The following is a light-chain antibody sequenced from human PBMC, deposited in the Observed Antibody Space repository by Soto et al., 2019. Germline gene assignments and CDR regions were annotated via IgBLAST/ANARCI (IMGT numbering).Light chain of an antibody. CDR3: SSYTSSSTPWV. J-gene: IGLJ3*02. Sequence: QSVLTQPPSVSGSPGQSITISCTGTSSDVGGYNYVSWYQQHPGKAPKLMIYDVSNRPSGVSNRFSGSKSGNTASLTISGLQAEDEADYYCSSYTSSSTPWVFGGGTKLTVL. CDR2: DVS. CDR1: SSDVGGYNY. V-gene: IGLV2-14*01.